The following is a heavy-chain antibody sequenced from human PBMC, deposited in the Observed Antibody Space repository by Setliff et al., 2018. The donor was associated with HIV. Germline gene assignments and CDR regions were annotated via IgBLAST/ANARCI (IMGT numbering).Heavy chain of an antibody. CDR1: GFKFDDYG. CDR3: ARLMYSSGPGSFDY. D-gene: IGHD6-19*01. V-gene: IGHV3-20*04. CDR2: ISWSGGGI. J-gene: IGHJ4*02. Sequence: GGSLRLSCAASGFKFDDYGMSWVRQGPGKGLEWVAGISWSGGGIGYGDSVKGRFTISRDNAKNSLYLQMNSLRAEDTAVYYCARLMYSSGPGSFDYWGQGTLVTVSS.